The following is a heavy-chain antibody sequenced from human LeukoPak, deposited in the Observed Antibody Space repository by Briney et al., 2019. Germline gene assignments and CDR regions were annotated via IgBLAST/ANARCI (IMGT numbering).Heavy chain of an antibody. D-gene: IGHD6-13*01. Sequence: GAFLKISCKGSGYSFTSYWISWVRQMPGKGLEWMGRIDPSDSYTNYSPSFQGRVTISADKSISTAYLQWSSLKASDTAMYYCARHNPRVAAAGTIMYNWFDPWGQGTLVTVSS. CDR2: IDPSDSYT. V-gene: IGHV5-10-1*01. J-gene: IGHJ5*02. CDR1: GYSFTSYW. CDR3: ARHNPRVAAAGTIMYNWFDP.